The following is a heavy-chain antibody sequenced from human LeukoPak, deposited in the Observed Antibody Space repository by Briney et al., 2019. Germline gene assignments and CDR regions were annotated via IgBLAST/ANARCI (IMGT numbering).Heavy chain of an antibody. CDR3: ARVCTNGVFLRNNWFDP. CDR2: IYYSGST. J-gene: IGHJ5*02. D-gene: IGHD2-8*01. V-gene: IGHV4-31*03. Sequence: PSETLSLTCTVSGGSISSGGYYWSWIRQHPGKGLEWIGYIYYSGSTYYNPSLKSRATISVDTSKNQFSLKLSSVTAADTAVYYCARVCTNGVFLRNNWFDPWGQGTLVTVSS. CDR1: GGSISSGGYY.